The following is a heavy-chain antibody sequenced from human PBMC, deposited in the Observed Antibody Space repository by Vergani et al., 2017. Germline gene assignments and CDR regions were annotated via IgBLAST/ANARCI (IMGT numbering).Heavy chain of an antibody. CDR1: GGSFIGYY. CDR3: ARVQELYDFWSGYRVRYYYYMDV. V-gene: IGHV4-34*01. Sequence: QVQLQQWGAGLLKPSETLSLTCAVYGGSFIGYYWSWFGQPQGRGLGWMGKINNSGGTNYNPSLKIRVTISVDTSKNQFSLKLSSVTAADTAVYYCARVQELYDFWSGYRVRYYYYMDVWGKGTTVTVSS. D-gene: IGHD3-3*01. J-gene: IGHJ6*03. CDR2: INNSGGT.